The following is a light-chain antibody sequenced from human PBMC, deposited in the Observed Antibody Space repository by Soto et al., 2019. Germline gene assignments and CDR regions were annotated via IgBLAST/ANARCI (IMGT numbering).Light chain of an antibody. CDR1: QSLSSGY. CDR3: LQDSNYPRT. CDR2: AAS. Sequence: EIVLTQSPGTLSLSPGERATLSCRASQSLSSGYLAWYQQKPGQAPTILIYAASSRATGIPDRFSGSGSGTDFTLTISSLQPEDFATYYCLQDSNYPRTFGQGTKLEIK. V-gene: IGKV3-20*01. J-gene: IGKJ2*01.